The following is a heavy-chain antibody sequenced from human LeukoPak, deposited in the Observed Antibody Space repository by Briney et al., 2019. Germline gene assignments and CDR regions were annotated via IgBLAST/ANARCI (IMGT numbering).Heavy chain of an antibody. CDR1: GFTFSSYS. J-gene: IGHJ1*01. V-gene: IGHV3-21*01. Sequence: GGSLRLSCAASGFTFSSYSMNWVRQAPGKGLEWVSSISSSSSYIYYADSVKGRFTISRDNAKNSLYLQMNSPRAEDTAVYYCARDGHYDILTGYSPKDFQHWGQGTLSPSPQ. CDR3: ARDGHYDILTGYSPKDFQH. D-gene: IGHD3-9*01. CDR2: ISSSSSYI.